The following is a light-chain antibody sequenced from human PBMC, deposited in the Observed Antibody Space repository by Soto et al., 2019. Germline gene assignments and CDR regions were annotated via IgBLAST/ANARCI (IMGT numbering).Light chain of an antibody. CDR2: GTS. J-gene: IGKJ5*01. V-gene: IGKV3-15*01. CDR3: QHYNNWPIT. CDR1: HSVASN. Sequence: EIVITQSPASLSVSPGESVTLSCRASHSVASNLAWYQQKPGQAPRLLIYGTSTRATGVPARFSGSGSGTDFTLTISSLQAADFAAYHCQHYNNWPITFGQGTRLEIK.